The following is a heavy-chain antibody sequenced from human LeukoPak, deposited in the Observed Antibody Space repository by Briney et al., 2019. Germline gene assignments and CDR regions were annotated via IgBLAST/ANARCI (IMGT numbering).Heavy chain of an antibody. V-gene: IGHV3-23*01. J-gene: IGHJ4*02. CDR1: GCTFSTYA. CDR3: AKDMGRGWCYFDY. Sequence: PGGSLRLSCAASGCTFSTYAMSWVRQAPGKGLEWVSTFTGGEGITHYADSVKGRFTISRDNSKNTLYLQMNSLRVEDTAVYYCAKDMGRGWCYFDYWGQGTLVTVSS. CDR2: FTGGEGIT. D-gene: IGHD6-19*01.